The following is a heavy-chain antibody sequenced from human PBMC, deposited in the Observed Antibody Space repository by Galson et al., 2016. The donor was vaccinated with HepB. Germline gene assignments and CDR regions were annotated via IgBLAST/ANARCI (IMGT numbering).Heavy chain of an antibody. CDR1: GFTLNSYG. D-gene: IGHD3-3*01. CDR2: IWYDGSKK. Sequence: SLRLSCAASGFTLNSYGMHWVRQAPGKGLEWVAHIWYDGSKKYYADSVKGRFTISRDNSKNTLYLQMNSLRAEDTAVYYCARDRRVFGVLIIPDYWGQGTLVTVSS. CDR3: ARDRRVFGVLIIPDY. V-gene: IGHV3-33*01. J-gene: IGHJ4*02.